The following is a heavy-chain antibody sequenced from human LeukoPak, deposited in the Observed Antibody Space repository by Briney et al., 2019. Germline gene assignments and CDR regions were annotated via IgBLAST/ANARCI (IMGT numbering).Heavy chain of an antibody. CDR1: GGSISSYY. Sequence: SETLSLTCTVSGGSISSYYWSWIRQPPGKGLEWIGYIYYSGSTNYNPSLESRVTISVDTSKNQFSLKLSSVTAADTAVYYCARVVGLQYYFDYWGQGTLVTVSS. CDR3: ARVVGLQYYFDY. CDR2: IYYSGST. V-gene: IGHV4-59*01. J-gene: IGHJ4*02. D-gene: IGHD2-15*01.